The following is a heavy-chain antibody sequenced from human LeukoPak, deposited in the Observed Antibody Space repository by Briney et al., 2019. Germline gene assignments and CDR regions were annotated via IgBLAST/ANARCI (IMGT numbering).Heavy chain of an antibody. J-gene: IGHJ4*02. V-gene: IGHV3-33*03. D-gene: IGHD6-13*01. Sequence: GRSLRLSCAASGFTFSSYGMHWVRQAPGKGLEWVAVIWYDGSNKYYADSVKGRFTISRDNAKNSLYLQMNSLRAEDTAVYYCARGSSKYDYWGQGTLVTVSS. CDR3: ARGSSKYDY. CDR2: IWYDGSNK. CDR1: GFTFSSYG.